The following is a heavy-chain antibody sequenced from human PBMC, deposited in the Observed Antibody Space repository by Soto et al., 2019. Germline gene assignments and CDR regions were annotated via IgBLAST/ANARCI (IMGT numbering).Heavy chain of an antibody. Sequence: GGSLRLSCAASGCTFSSYSMNWVRQAPGKGLEWVSSISSSSSYIYYADSVKGRFTISRDNAKNSLYLQMNSLRAEDTAVYYCARGGITIFGVVLRPYYMDVWGKGTTVTVSS. D-gene: IGHD3-3*01. V-gene: IGHV3-21*01. CDR2: ISSSSSYI. CDR3: ARGGITIFGVVLRPYYMDV. J-gene: IGHJ6*03. CDR1: GCTFSSYS.